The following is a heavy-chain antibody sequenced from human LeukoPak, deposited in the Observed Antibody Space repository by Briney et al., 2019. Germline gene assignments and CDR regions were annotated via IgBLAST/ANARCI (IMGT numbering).Heavy chain of an antibody. CDR3: ARGYRYDILTGYLY. CDR2: ISAYNGNT. V-gene: IGHV1-18*04. J-gene: IGHJ4*02. CDR1: GYTFTSYG. Sequence: ASVKVSCKASGYTFTSYGISWGRQAPGQGLEWRGWISAYNGNTDYAQRLQGRVTMTTETSTSTAYMELRSLRSDAPAVYSCARGYRYDILTGYLYWGQGTLVTVSS. D-gene: IGHD3-9*01.